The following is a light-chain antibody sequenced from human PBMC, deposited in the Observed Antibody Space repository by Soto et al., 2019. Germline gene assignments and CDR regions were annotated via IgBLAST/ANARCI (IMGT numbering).Light chain of an antibody. J-gene: IGKJ1*01. CDR2: GTS. CDR1: QSLSSS. Sequence: KLLTQSPGTLSLSPGERATLFCRASQSLSSSLAWYQQKSGQAPRLIIYGTSRRATGVPVRFSGSGSGTDFILTISSLQSEDFGVYFFQQYENWPGTFGERTKVE. CDR3: QQYENWPGT. V-gene: IGKV3D-15*01.